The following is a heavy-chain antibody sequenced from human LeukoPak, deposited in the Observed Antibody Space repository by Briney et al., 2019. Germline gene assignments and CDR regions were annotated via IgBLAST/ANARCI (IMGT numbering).Heavy chain of an antibody. CDR3: ARSRVYYDSSGYPYYYYMDV. V-gene: IGHV3-48*03. J-gene: IGHJ6*03. CDR1: GFTFRSSE. D-gene: IGHD3-22*01. Sequence: GGSLRLSCAASGFTFRSSEMNWVRQAPGKGLEWVSYISDGGKTKYYADSVKGRFTISRDNSKNTLYLQMNSLRAEDTAVYYCARSRVYYDSSGYPYYYYMDVWGKGTTVTVSS. CDR2: ISDGGKTK.